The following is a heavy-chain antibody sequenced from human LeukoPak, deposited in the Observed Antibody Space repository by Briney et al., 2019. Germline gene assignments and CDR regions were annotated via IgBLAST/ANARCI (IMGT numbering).Heavy chain of an antibody. Sequence: GGSLRLSCAASGFTFSSYGMHWVRQAPGKGLEWVAVIWYDGSNKYYADAVKGRFTISRDNSKNTLYLQMNSLRAEDTAVYYCARDRGSGYYREWGQGTLVTVSS. CDR1: GFTFSSYG. V-gene: IGHV3-33*01. D-gene: IGHD3-22*01. CDR2: IWYDGSNK. CDR3: ARDRGSGYYRE. J-gene: IGHJ4*02.